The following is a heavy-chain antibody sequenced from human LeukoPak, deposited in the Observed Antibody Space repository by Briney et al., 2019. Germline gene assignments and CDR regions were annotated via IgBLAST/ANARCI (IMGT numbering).Heavy chain of an antibody. D-gene: IGHD4-17*01. V-gene: IGHV3-23*01. Sequence: GGSLRLSCAASGFTFSSYAMSWVRQAPGKGLEWVSAISGSGGSTYYADSVKGRFTISRDNSKNTLYLQMNGLRAEDTAVYYCAKASTVTTRGDAFDIWGQGTMVTVSS. CDR3: AKASTVTTRGDAFDI. J-gene: IGHJ3*02. CDR1: GFTFSSYA. CDR2: ISGSGGST.